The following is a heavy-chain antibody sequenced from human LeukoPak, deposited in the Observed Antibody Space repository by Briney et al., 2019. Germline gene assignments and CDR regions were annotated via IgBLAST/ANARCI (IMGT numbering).Heavy chain of an antibody. J-gene: IGHJ2*01. CDR2: ISSSSSTI. CDR1: GFIFSSYS. CDR3: ARVDSYWYFDL. Sequence: GGSLRLSCAVCGFIFSSYSMNWVRQAPGKGLEWVSCISSSSSTIYYADSVKGRFTISRDNAKNSLYLQMNSLRAEDTAVYYCARVDSYWYFDLWGRGTLVTVSS. D-gene: IGHD3-9*01. V-gene: IGHV3-48*04.